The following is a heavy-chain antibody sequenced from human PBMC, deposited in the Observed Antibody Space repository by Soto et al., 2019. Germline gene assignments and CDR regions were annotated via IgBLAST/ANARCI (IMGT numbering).Heavy chain of an antibody. D-gene: IGHD2-15*01. CDR3: AREGGDCSGGTFPGYDYFGMDV. CDR2: IHTGNGNT. V-gene: IGHV1-3*05. J-gene: IGHJ6*02. CDR1: GYIFTNYA. Sequence: QVQLVQSGAEEKKPGASVKVSCKASGYIFTNYAMYWVRQAPGQSLEWMGWIHTGNGNTKYSQKFQGRVTITRDTSASTADMELSSLRYEDTAVYYCAREGGDCSGGTFPGYDYFGMDVWGQGTTVTVSS.